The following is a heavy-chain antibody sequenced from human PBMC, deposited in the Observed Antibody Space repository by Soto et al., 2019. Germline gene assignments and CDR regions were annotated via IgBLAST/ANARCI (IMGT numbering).Heavy chain of an antibody. J-gene: IGHJ5*02. V-gene: IGHV1-18*04. CDR2: ISPKNGNT. CDR3: ATSYDSGFDP. Sequence: ASVKVSCRASGYSFSTYDISWLRQAPGQGPEWMGRISPKNGNTNYAQNFQDRVTMTADTSSSTAYMELRGLRSDDTAKYYCATSYDSGFDPWGQGTLVTVSS. CDR1: GYSFSTYD. D-gene: IGHD3-3*01.